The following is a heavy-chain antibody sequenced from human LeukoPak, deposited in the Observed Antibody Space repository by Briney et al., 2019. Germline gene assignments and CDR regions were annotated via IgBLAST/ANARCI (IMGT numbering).Heavy chain of an antibody. D-gene: IGHD6-25*01. CDR3: ATRVTADSYDASDI. J-gene: IGHJ3*02. CDR2: ISSTSNHK. Sequence: GGSLRLSCAASGFVFRSSSMTWVRQAPGKGLEWVASISSTSNHKYHADSVKGRFTISRDNDENSLYLQMNSLRAEDTALYYCATRVTADSYDASDIWGQGTMVTVSS. V-gene: IGHV3-21*06. CDR1: GFVFRSSS.